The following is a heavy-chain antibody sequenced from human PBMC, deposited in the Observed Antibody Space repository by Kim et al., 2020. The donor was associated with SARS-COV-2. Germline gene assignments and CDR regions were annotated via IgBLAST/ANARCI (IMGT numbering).Heavy chain of an antibody. V-gene: IGHV3-7*01. J-gene: IGHJ4*02. CDR3: ARGGYSSGWYTGDY. Sequence: VDSVKGRFTISRDNAKNSLYLQMNSLRAEDTAVYYCARGGYSSGWYTGDYWGQGTLVTVSS. D-gene: IGHD6-19*01.